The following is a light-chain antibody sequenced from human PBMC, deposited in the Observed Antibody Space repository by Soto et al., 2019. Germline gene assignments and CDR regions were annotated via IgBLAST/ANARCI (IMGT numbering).Light chain of an antibody. V-gene: IGKV3-20*01. CDR2: GAS. CDR3: QQYGSSLFT. Sequence: EIVLTQSPGTLSLSPGERATLSCRASQSVSSSYLAWYQQKPGQAPRLLIYGASSRATGIPDRFSGSGSGTDVTLTISRLEPADFAVYYCQQYGSSLFTFGPGNKVDIK. J-gene: IGKJ3*01. CDR1: QSVSSSY.